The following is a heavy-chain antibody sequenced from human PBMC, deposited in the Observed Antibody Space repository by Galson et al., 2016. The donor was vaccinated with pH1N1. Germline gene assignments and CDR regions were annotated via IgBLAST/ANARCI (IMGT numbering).Heavy chain of an antibody. CDR2: IYYSGST. V-gene: IGHV4-31*03. CDR3: ARAQAAADPYYDYYMDV. D-gene: IGHD6-13*01. Sequence: TLSLTCTVSGGSISSGGYYWSWIRQHPGKGLEWIGYIYYSGSTYYNPSLKSRVTISVDTSKNQFSLKLSSVTAADTAVYYCARAQAAADPYYDYYMDVWGKGTTVTVSS. J-gene: IGHJ6*03. CDR1: GGSISSGGYY.